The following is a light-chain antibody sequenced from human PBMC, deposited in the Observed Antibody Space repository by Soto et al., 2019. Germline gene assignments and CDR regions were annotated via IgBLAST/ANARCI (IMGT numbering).Light chain of an antibody. Sequence: DIHMTQSPSSLSASVGDTVTITCRASQNIDMYLNWYQQKTGKAPRVLISGASNLQSGVPSRFSGSGSGTDFTLTISSLQSQDFARYFCQPTFNSPPSRFGQGT. V-gene: IGKV1-39*01. CDR2: GAS. CDR1: QNIDMY. CDR3: QPTFNSPPSR. J-gene: IGKJ1*01.